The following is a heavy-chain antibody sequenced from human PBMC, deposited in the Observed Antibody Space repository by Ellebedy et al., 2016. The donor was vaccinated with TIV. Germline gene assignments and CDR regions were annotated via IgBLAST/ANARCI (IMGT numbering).Heavy chain of an antibody. CDR1: ELTVSDNY. Sequence: GGSLRLSCGASELTVSDNYMSWVRQAPGKGLEWVSVIFIDSTTYYADSVKGRFTISRDNSKNTLYIQMNSLRAEDTAVYYCARGTFNDVDLKVWGVFDIWGQGTMVTVSS. V-gene: IGHV3-66*01. J-gene: IGHJ3*02. CDR3: ARGTFNDVDLKVWGVFDI. D-gene: IGHD1-1*01. CDR2: IFIDSTT.